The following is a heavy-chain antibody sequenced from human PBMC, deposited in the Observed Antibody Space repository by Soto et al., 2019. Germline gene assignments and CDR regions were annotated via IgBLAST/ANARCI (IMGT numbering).Heavy chain of an antibody. Sequence: PSETLCLTCGVSGGSIGGGGDSWSWIRQPPGKGLEWIGYIYHSGSTYYNPSLKSRVTISVDRPKNQFSLKLSSVTAADTAVYYCARGPPHVWGQGTLVTVSS. CDR1: GGSIGGGGDS. J-gene: IGHJ4*02. CDR3: ARGPPHV. CDR2: IYHSGST. D-gene: IGHD3-16*01. V-gene: IGHV4-30-2*01.